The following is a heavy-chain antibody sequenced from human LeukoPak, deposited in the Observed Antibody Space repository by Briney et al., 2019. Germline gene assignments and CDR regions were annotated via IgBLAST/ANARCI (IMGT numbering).Heavy chain of an antibody. D-gene: IGHD2-2*01. CDR3: ARRRGIVVVPAVPGGYFQH. J-gene: IGHJ1*01. CDR1: GGSISSSSYY. CDR2: IYYSGST. V-gene: IGHV4-39*01. Sequence: SETLSLTCTVSGGSISSSSYYWGWIRQPPGKGLEWIESIYYSGSTYYNPSLKSRVTISVDTSKNQFSLKLSSVTAADTAVYYCARRRGIVVVPAVPGGYFQHWGQGTLVTVSS.